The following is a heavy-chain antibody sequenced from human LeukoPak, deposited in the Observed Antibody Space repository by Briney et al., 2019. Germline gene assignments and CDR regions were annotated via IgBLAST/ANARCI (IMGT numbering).Heavy chain of an antibody. CDR2: IYHSGST. CDR3: ATDLRDSTVDY. J-gene: IGHJ4*02. D-gene: IGHD4-11*01. CDR1: GGSISSGGYY. Sequence: SETLSLTCTVSGGSISSGGYYWSWIRQPPGKGLEWIGYIYHSGSTYYNPSLKSRVTISVDRSKNQFSLKLSSVTAADTAVYYCATDLRDSTVDYWGQGTLVTVSS. V-gene: IGHV4-30-2*01.